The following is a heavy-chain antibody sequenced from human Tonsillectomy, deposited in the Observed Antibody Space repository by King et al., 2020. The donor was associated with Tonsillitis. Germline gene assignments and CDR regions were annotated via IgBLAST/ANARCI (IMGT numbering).Heavy chain of an antibody. CDR1: GGSISSYY. Sequence: VQLQESGPGLVKPSETLSLTCTVSGGSISSYYWSWIRQPPGKGLEWIGNIYYSGYTNCNPSLKSRVTISVDTSKNLFSLKLSSVTAADTAVFFCARGSKWEHAFDIWGQGTMVIVSS. V-gene: IGHV4-59*01. CDR3: ARGSKWEHAFDI. J-gene: IGHJ3*02. CDR2: IYYSGYT. D-gene: IGHD1-26*01.